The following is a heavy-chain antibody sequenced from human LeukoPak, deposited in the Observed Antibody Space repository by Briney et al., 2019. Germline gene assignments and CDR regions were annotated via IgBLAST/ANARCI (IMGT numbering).Heavy chain of an antibody. CDR1: GFTFSSYG. CDR3: ASNKNFWSAYWDY. V-gene: IGHV3-23*01. J-gene: IGHJ4*02. Sequence: GGSLRLSCAASGFTFSSYGMSRVRQAPGKGLDWVSAVSGSGGSTNYADSVTGRFTISRDNSKNTLYLQMNSLRAEDTAVYYCASNKNFWSAYWDYWGQGTLVTVSS. D-gene: IGHD3-3*01. CDR2: VSGSGGST.